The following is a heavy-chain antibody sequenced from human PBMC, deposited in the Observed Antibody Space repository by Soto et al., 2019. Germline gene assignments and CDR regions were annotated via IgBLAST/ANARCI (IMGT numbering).Heavy chain of an antibody. CDR2: ILPIFATA. CDR3: AGRCDSTTCLGHFDY. J-gene: IGHJ4*02. D-gene: IGHD2-2*01. V-gene: IGHV1-69*06. CDR1: GDTFNNYV. Sequence: QVQLVQSGAEVKKPGSSVKVSCKASGDTFNNYVVNWVRQAPGQWLEWLGGILPIFATANYAQKFQGRVTITADKSTSTAYMELTSLRSEDTAVYYCAGRCDSTTCLGHFDYWGQGTLVTVAS.